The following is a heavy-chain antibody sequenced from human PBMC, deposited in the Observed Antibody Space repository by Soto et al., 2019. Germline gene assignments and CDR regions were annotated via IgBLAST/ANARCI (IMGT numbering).Heavy chain of an antibody. CDR2: INPDNGNT. CDR3: ARGIATGQLDP. Sequence: QVQLVQSGAEMKKPGASVKISCKASGYTFTRYTMYWVRQAPGQRLEWMGWINPDNGNTKSSQKFPDRVIITRDTSASTAYVDLSSLRSEDTAVYYCARGIATGQLDPWGQGTLVTVSS. CDR1: GYTFTRYT. J-gene: IGHJ5*02. V-gene: IGHV1-3*01. D-gene: IGHD2-15*01.